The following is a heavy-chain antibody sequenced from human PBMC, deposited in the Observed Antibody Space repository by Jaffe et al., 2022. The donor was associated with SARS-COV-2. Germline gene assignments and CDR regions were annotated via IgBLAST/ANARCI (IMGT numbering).Heavy chain of an antibody. D-gene: IGHD3-22*01. J-gene: IGHJ6*02. CDR2: ISWNSGSI. Sequence: EEQLVESGGGLVQPGRSLRLSCAASGFTTDEYAMHWVRQAPGKGLEWVSGISWNSGSIGYADSVKGRFTISRDNAKNSLYLQMNSLRAEDTALYYCTKGTGSITMRVVAGGMDVWGQGTTVTVSS. CDR1: GFTTDEYA. CDR3: TKGTGSITMRVVAGGMDV. V-gene: IGHV3-9*02.